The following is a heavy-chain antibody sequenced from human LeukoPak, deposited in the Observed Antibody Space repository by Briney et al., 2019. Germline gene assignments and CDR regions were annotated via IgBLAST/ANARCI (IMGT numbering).Heavy chain of an antibody. CDR2: IKADGSEK. CDR3: ATEDYFRLDY. V-gene: IGHV3-7*01. Sequence: GGSLRLSCAASGFNFSTYSMNWVRQAPGKGLEWVAKIKADGSEKWYVDSVKGRFTISKDNAKNSLYLQMNSLRAEDTAVYYCATEDYFRLDYWGQGTLVTVSS. J-gene: IGHJ4*02. CDR1: GFNFSTYS. D-gene: IGHD2/OR15-2a*01.